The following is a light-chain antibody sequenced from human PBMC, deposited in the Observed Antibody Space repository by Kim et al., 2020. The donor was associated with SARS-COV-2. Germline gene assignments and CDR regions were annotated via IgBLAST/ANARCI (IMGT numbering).Light chain of an antibody. CDR1: QSVSSSY. CDR3: QQYGSSPYT. Sequence: EIVLTQSPGTLSLSPGERATLSCRASQSVSSSYLAWYQQETGQAPRLLIYGASSRATGIPDRFSGSGSGTDFTLTISRLEPEDFAVYYCQQYGSSPYTFGQGTKLEI. CDR2: GAS. J-gene: IGKJ2*01. V-gene: IGKV3-20*01.